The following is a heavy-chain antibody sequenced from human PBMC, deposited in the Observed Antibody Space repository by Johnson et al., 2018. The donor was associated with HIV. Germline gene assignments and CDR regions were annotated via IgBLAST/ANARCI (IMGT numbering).Heavy chain of an antibody. Sequence: VKLVESGGGVVRPGGSLRLSCAASGFTFDDYGMSWVRQAPGKGLEWVSGINWNGGSTGYADSVKGRFTISRDNAKNSLYLQMNSLRAEDTALYYCARDLVDAVIVVFGAVDIWGQGTMVTVSS. CDR1: GFTFDDYG. J-gene: IGHJ3*02. V-gene: IGHV3-20*04. CDR2: INWNGGST. D-gene: IGHD3-22*01. CDR3: ARDLVDAVIVVFGAVDI.